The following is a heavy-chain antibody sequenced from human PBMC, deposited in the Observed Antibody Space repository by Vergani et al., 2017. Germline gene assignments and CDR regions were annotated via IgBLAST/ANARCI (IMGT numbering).Heavy chain of an antibody. V-gene: IGHV3-73*02. D-gene: IGHD2-8*01. CDR2: IRSKANSYAT. CDR3: TRDVLMVYASMNYYYYMDV. J-gene: IGHJ6*03. Sequence: EVQLVESGGGLVQPGGSLKLSCAASGFTFSGSAMHWVRQASGKGLEWVGRIRSKANSYATAYAASVKGRFTISRDDSKNTAYLQMNSLKTEDTAVYYCTRDVLMVYASMNYYYYMDVWGKGTTVTVSS. CDR1: GFTFSGSA.